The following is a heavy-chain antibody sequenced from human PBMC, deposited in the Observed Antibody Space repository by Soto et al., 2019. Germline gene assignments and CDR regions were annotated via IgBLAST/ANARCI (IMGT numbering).Heavy chain of an antibody. V-gene: IGHV3-30-3*01. CDR3: ARDILTAGTTGFDY. CDR1: GFTFSSYA. D-gene: IGHD6-13*01. J-gene: IGHJ4*02. Sequence: GGSLRLSCAASGFTFSSYAMHWVRQAPGKGLEWVAVISYDGSNKYYADSVKGRFTISRDNSKNTLYLQMNSLRAEDTAVYYCARDILTAGTTGFDYWGQGTLVTVSS. CDR2: ISYDGSNK.